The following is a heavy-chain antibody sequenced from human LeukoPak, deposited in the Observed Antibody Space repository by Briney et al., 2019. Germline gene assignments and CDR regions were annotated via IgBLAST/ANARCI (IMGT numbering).Heavy chain of an antibody. D-gene: IGHD3-22*01. V-gene: IGHV3-23*01. CDR2: ISGSGGSS. CDR1: GFTFTSYD. CDR3: AKDSSSGTYFDY. Sequence: GGSLRLSCAASGFTFTSYDMSWVRQAPGKGLEWVSAISGSGGSSYYADSVKGRFTIFRDNSKNTLYLQMNSLRAEDTAVYYCAKDSSSGTYFDYWGQGTLVTVSS. J-gene: IGHJ4*02.